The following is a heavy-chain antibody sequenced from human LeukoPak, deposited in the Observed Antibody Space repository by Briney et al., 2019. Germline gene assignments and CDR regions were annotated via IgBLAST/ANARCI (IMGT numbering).Heavy chain of an antibody. CDR3: ARNIAAANWFDP. Sequence: ASVKVSCKASGYTFTGYYIHWVRQAPGQGLEWMGWINPNSGGTNYAQKFQGWVTMTRDTSISTAYMELSRLRSHDTAVYYCARNIAAANWFDPWGQGTLVTVSS. CDR1: GYTFTGYY. J-gene: IGHJ5*02. D-gene: IGHD6-13*01. CDR2: INPNSGGT. V-gene: IGHV1-2*04.